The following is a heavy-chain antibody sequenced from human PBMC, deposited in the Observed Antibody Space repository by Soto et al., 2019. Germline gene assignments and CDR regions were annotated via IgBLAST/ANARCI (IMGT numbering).Heavy chain of an antibody. Sequence: SETLSLTCTVPGGSISSGGYYWSWIRQHPGKGLEWIGYIYYSGSTYYNPSLKSRVTISVDTSKNQFSLKLSSVTAADTAVYYCASQPSRYDAFDIWGQGTMVTVS. V-gene: IGHV4-31*03. CDR2: IYYSGST. CDR1: GGSISSGGYY. J-gene: IGHJ3*02. CDR3: ASQPSRYDAFDI.